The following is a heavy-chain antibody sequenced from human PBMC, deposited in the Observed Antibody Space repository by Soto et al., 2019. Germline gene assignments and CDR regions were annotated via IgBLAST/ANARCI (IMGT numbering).Heavy chain of an antibody. CDR2: IYYNGDT. D-gene: IGHD3-22*01. CDR1: GGSISSYY. J-gene: IGHJ4*02. CDR3: ARHHTGYSSSDYYDSDY. Sequence: QVQLQESGPGLVKPSQTLSLTCTVSGGSISSYYWTWIRQSPGKGLEWIGYIYYNGDTDYYPSLKSRVTISVDTSKNEFSLELTSLTLADTAIYFCARHHTGYSSSDYYDSDYWGQGILVTVYS. V-gene: IGHV4-59*08.